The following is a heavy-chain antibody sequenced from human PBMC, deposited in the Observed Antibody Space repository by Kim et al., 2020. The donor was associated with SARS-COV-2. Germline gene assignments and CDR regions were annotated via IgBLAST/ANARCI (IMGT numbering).Heavy chain of an antibody. Sequence: GGSLRLSCAASGFTFSSYWMHWVRQAPGKGLVWVSRINSDGSSTSYADSVKGRFTISRDNAKNTLYLQMNSLRAEETAVYYCASFIAAAGTGVDYWGQGTLVTVSS. V-gene: IGHV3-74*01. CDR3: ASFIAAAGTGVDY. CDR1: GFTFSSYW. CDR2: INSDGSST. D-gene: IGHD6-13*01. J-gene: IGHJ4*02.